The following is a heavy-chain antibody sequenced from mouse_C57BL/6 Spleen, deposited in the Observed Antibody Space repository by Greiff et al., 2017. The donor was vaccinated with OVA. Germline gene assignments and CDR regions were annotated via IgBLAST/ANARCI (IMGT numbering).Heavy chain of an antibody. D-gene: IGHD1-1*01. CDR3: ASLTTVVFDY. J-gene: IGHJ2*01. V-gene: IGHV1-59*01. CDR1: GYTFTSYW. Sequence: QVQLQQPGAELVRPGTSVKLSCKASGYTFTSYWMHWVKQRPGQGLEWIGVIDPSDSYTNYNQKFKGKATLTVDTSASTAYMQLSSLTSEDSAVYYCASLTTVVFDYWGQGTTLAVSS. CDR2: IDPSDSYT.